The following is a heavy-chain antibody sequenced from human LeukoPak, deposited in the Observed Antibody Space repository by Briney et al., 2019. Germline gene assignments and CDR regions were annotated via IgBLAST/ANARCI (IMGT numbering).Heavy chain of an antibody. J-gene: IGHJ3*02. CDR1: GGTFSSYA. CDR3: ARTVGYCSGGSCYSNAFDI. V-gene: IGHV1-69*01. D-gene: IGHD2-15*01. Sequence: GASVKVSCKASGGTFSSYAISWVRQAPGQGLEWMGGIIPIFGTANYAQKFQGRVTITADESTSTAYMELSSLRSEDTAMYYCARTVGYCSGGSCYSNAFDIWGQGTMVTVSS. CDR2: IIPIFGTA.